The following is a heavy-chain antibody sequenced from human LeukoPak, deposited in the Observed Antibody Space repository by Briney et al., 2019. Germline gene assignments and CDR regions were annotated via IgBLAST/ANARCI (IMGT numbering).Heavy chain of an antibody. CDR1: GFTFSSYA. V-gene: IGHV3-23*01. CDR2: ISGSGDNT. Sequence: PSGGSLRLSCAASGFTFSSYAMSWVRQAPGQGLEWVSTISGSGDNTFYADSVKGRFTISRDNAKNSLYLQMNSLRAEDTAVYYCASVAGWDSSGPQDYWGQGTLVTVSS. CDR3: ASVAGWDSSGPQDY. D-gene: IGHD6-19*01. J-gene: IGHJ4*02.